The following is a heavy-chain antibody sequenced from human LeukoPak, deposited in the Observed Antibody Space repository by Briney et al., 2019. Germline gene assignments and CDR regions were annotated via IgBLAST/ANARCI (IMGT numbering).Heavy chain of an antibody. D-gene: IGHD5-24*01. CDR2: IYYSGST. J-gene: IGHJ5*02. CDR3: ARHTAEKYNWFDR. V-gene: IGHV4-59*08. Sequence: SETLSLTCTVSGGSISNYYWSWIRLPPGKGLEWIGYIYYSGSTNYNPSLKSRVTISVDTSKNQFSLKVSSVTAADTAVYYCARHTAEKYNWFDRWGQGTLVTVSS. CDR1: GGSISNYY.